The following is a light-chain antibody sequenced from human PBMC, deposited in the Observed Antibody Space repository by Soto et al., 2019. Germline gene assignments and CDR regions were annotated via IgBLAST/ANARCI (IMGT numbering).Light chain of an antibody. CDR2: KAS. V-gene: IGKV1-5*03. CDR1: QSISTW. Sequence: DIQMTQSPSTLSASVGDRVTITCRASQSISTWLAWYQQKPGKAPKLLIYKASSLEGGVPSRFGGSGSGTLFNITISSLHPDDFATYYCQQYNTYPLTFGGG. J-gene: IGKJ4*01. CDR3: QQYNTYPLT.